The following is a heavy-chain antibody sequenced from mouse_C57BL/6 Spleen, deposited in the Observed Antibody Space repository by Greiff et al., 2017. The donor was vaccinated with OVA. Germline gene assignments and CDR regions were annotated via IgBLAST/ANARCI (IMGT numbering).Heavy chain of an antibody. CDR2: IRSKSNNYAT. D-gene: IGHD2-12*01. J-gene: IGHJ4*01. V-gene: IGHV10-1*01. CDR1: GFSFNTYA. CDR3: VRGGHYYKDYAMDY. Sequence: EVQLVESGGGLVQPKGSLKLSCAASGFSFNTYAMNWVRQAPGKGLEWVARIRSKSNNYATYYADSVKDRFTISRDDSESMLYLQMNNLKTEDTAMYYCVRGGHYYKDYAMDYWGQGTSVTVSS.